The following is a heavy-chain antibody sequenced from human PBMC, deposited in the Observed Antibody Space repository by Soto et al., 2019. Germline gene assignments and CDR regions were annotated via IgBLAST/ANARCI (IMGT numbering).Heavy chain of an antibody. CDR2: INPSGGST. Sequence: GASVKVSCKAAGYTFTSYYMHWVRQAPGQGLDWMGIINPSGGSTSYAQKFQGRVTMTRDTSTSTVYMGLSSLRSEDTAVYYCARANSRIAAAGTDYWGQGTLVTVSS. D-gene: IGHD6-13*01. CDR3: ARANSRIAAAGTDY. CDR1: GYTFTSYY. V-gene: IGHV1-46*01. J-gene: IGHJ4*02.